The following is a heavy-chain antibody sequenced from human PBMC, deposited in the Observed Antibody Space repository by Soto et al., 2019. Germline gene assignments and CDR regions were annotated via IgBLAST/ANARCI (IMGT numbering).Heavy chain of an antibody. D-gene: IGHD3-22*01. CDR1: GFTFSSYA. CDR3: AKVRTMIVVVTSYYFDY. Sequence: HPGGSLRLSCAASGFTFSSYAMSWVRQAPGKGLEWVSAISGSGGSTYYADSVKGRFTISRDNSKNTLYLQMNSLRAEDTAVYYCAKVRTMIVVVTSYYFDYWGQGTLVTVSS. CDR2: ISGSGGST. V-gene: IGHV3-23*01. J-gene: IGHJ4*02.